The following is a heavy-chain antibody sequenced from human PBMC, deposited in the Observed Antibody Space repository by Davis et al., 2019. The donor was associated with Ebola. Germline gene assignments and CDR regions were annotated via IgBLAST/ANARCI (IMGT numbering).Heavy chain of an antibody. D-gene: IGHD3-3*01. CDR2: INHSGST. Sequence: MPSETLSLTCTVSAGSISSYYWSWIRHPPGKGLEWIGEINHSGSTNYNPSLKSRVTISVDTSKNQFSLKLSSVTAADTAVYYCARVEWPYYYYGMDVWGQGTTVTVSS. J-gene: IGHJ6*02. CDR3: ARVEWPYYYYGMDV. V-gene: IGHV4-34*01. CDR1: AGSISSYY.